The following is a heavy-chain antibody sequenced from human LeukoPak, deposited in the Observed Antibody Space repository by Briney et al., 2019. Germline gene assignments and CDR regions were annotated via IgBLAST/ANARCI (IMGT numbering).Heavy chain of an antibody. CDR2: ISGSGGGT. D-gene: IGHD5-24*01. Sequence: GGSLRLSCAASGFTFSSYAMSWVRQAPGKGLDWVSDISGSGGGTYYADSVEGRFTISRDNSKNTLYLQMNSLRAEDTAVYYCAKDPSEEMYFDYWGQGTLVTVSS. CDR1: GFTFSSYA. J-gene: IGHJ4*02. CDR3: AKDPSEEMYFDY. V-gene: IGHV3-23*01.